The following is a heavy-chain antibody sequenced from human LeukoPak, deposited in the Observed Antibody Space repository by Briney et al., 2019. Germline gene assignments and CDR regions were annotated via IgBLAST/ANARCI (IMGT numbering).Heavy chain of an antibody. V-gene: IGHV3-30*04. D-gene: IGHD2-15*01. CDR2: ISYDGSNK. CDR1: GFTFSSYA. Sequence: GGSLRLSCAASGFTFSSYAMHWVRQAPGKGREWVAVISYDGSNKYYADSVKGRFTISRDNSKNTLYLQMNSLRAEDTAVYYCARASRYCSGGSCYGFDYWGQGTLVTVSS. CDR3: ARASRYCSGGSCYGFDY. J-gene: IGHJ4*02.